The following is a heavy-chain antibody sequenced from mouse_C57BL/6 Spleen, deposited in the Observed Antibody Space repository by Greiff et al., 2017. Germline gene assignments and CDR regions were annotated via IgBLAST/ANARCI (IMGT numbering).Heavy chain of an antibody. CDR3: SRKGNYVDFDY. V-gene: IGHV14-3*01. J-gene: IGHJ2*01. CDR1: GFTIKHTY. Sequence: EVQLQQSVAELVRPGASVKLSCTASGFTIKHTYMHWVKQRPEQGLEWIGKIDPANGYTKYAPKFKGKATLTADTSSNTTYLQLSSLTSEDTAIYYWSRKGNYVDFDYGGQGTTLTVSS. D-gene: IGHD2-1*01. CDR2: IDPANGYT.